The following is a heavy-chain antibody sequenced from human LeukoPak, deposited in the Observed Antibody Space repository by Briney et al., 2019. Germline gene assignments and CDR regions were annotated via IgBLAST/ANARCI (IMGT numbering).Heavy chain of an antibody. V-gene: IGHV1-8*01. CDR2: MNPNSGNT. D-gene: IGHD4-17*01. J-gene: IGHJ3*02. CDR1: GYTFTSYD. Sequence: ASVKVSCKASGYTFTSYDINWVRQATGLGLEWMGWMNPNSGNTGYAQKFQGRVTMTRNTSISTAYMELSSLRSEDTAVYYCAVEDDYGDYGVQGAFDIWGQGTMVTVSS. CDR3: AVEDDYGDYGVQGAFDI.